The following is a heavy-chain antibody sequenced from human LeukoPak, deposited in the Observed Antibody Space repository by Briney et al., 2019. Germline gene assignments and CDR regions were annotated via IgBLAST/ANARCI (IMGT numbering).Heavy chain of an antibody. D-gene: IGHD2-15*01. CDR1: GFSFSVYY. J-gene: IGHJ4*02. CDR2: SRNKENRYST. V-gene: IGHV3-72*01. Sequence: GGSLRFSCAASGFSFSVYYMAWVRQAPGKGLEWVGLSRNKENRYSTEYGASVKGRVTISRDDSKNLMYLEMKSLKSEDTAVYYCVGGYDYWGQGTLVTVSS. CDR3: VGGYDY.